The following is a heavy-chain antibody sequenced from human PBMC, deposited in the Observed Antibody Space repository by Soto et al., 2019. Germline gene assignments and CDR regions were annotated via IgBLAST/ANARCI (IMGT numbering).Heavy chain of an antibody. CDR3: ARRNDAFDI. Sequence: QVQLQESGPGLVKPSETLSLTCTVSGGTISSYYWSWVRQPPGKGLEWIGYIYYSGSTNYNPSLKSRVTISVDTSKNQISLKLSSVAAADTAVYYCARRNDAFDIWGQGQWSPSLQ. CDR2: IYYSGST. J-gene: IGHJ3*02. CDR1: GGTISSYY. V-gene: IGHV4-59*08.